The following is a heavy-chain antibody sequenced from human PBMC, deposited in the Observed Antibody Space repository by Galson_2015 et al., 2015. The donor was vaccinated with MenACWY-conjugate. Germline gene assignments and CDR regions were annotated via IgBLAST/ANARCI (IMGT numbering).Heavy chain of an antibody. V-gene: IGHV3-48*04. CDR3: ARAAIVLMVYAIDAFDI. CDR1: GFTFSSYS. J-gene: IGHJ3*02. CDR2: ISSSSSTI. Sequence: SLRLSCAASGFTFSSYSMNWVRQAPGKGLEWVSYISSSSSTIYYADSVKGRFTISRDNAKNSLYLQMNNLRAEDTAVYYCARAAIVLMVYAIDAFDIWGQGTMVTVSS. D-gene: IGHD2-8*01.